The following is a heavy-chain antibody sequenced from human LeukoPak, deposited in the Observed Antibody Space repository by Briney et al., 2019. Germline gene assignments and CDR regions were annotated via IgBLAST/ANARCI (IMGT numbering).Heavy chain of an antibody. J-gene: IGHJ6*02. CDR1: GFTFSSYE. CDR3: ARTADYYYGMDV. CDR2: ISSSGITI. Sequence: GGSLRLSCAASGFTFSSYEMNWVRQAPGKGLEWVSYISSSGITIYYADSVKGRFTISRDNAKNSLYLQMNSLRAEDTAVYYCARTADYYYGMDVWGQGTTVTVSS. V-gene: IGHV3-48*03.